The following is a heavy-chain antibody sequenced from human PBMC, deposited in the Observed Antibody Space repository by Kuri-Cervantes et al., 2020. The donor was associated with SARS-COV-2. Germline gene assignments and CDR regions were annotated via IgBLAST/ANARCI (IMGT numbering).Heavy chain of an antibody. Sequence: GGSLRLSCAASGFTFSSYDMHWVRQATGKGLEWVSAIGTAGDTYYPDSVKGRFTISRDNAKNSLYLQMNSLRAEDTAVYYCARPRTSGYDDYWGQGTLVTVSS. D-gene: IGHD5-12*01. J-gene: IGHJ4*02. V-gene: IGHV3-13*01. CDR3: ARPRTSGYDDY. CDR2: IGTAGDT. CDR1: GFTFSSYD.